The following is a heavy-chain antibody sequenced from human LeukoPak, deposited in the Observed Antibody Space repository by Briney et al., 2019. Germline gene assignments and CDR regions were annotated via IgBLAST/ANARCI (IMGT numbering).Heavy chain of an antibody. D-gene: IGHD6-13*01. CDR1: GGSISSSSYY. V-gene: IGHV4-39*07. J-gene: IGHJ4*02. CDR2: IYYSGST. CDR3: ARDVWGDSSSSGVSV. Sequence: SETLSLTCTVSGGSISSSSYYWGWIRQPPGKGLEWIGSIYYSGSTYYNPSLKSRVTISVDTSKNQFSLKLSSVTAADTAVYYCARDVWGDSSSSGVSVWGQGTLVTVSS.